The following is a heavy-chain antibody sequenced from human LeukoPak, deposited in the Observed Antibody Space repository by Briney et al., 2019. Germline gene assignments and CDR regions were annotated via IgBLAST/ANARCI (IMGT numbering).Heavy chain of an antibody. CDR1: GGTFSSYA. D-gene: IGHD2-2*01. Sequence: ASVKVSCKASGGTFSSYAISWVRQATGQGLEWMGWVNPNSGHTGYAQKFQGRVTMTTNTSISTAYMELSSLRSEDTAVYYCARDQLLQDFDYWGQGTLVTVSS. J-gene: IGHJ4*02. V-gene: IGHV1-8*02. CDR3: ARDQLLQDFDY. CDR2: VNPNSGHT.